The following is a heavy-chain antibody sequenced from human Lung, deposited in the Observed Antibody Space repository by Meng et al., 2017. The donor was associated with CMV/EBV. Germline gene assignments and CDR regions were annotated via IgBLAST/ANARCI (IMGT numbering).Heavy chain of an antibody. CDR2: INPSAGST. CDR1: GYTFTNYA. Sequence: ASVKVSCKASGYTFTNYAMHWVRQAPGQGLEWMGVINPSAGSTTYAQKFQGRLTMTRDTSTSTVYMELSSLKSEDTAMYYCARVLGELVSPYGMDVWGQGTTVTVSS. D-gene: IGHD6-13*01. J-gene: IGHJ6*02. V-gene: IGHV1-46*01. CDR3: ARVLGELVSPYGMDV.